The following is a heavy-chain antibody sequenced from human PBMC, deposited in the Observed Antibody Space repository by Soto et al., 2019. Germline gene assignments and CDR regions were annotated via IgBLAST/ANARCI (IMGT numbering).Heavy chain of an antibody. V-gene: IGHV6-1*01. CDR3: ARLPPKFGSSSPEGSVDY. CDR2: TYYRSKWYN. D-gene: IGHD6-6*01. CDR1: GDSVSSNSAA. Sequence: KQSQTLSLTCAISGDSVSSNSAAWNWIRQSPSRGLEWLGRTYYRSKWYNDYAVSVKSRITINPDTSKNQFSLQLNSVTPEDTAVYYCARLPPKFGSSSPEGSVDYWGQGTLVTVSS. J-gene: IGHJ4*02.